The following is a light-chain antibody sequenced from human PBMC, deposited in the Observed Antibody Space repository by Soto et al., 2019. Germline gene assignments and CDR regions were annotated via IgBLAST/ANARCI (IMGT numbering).Light chain of an antibody. Sequence: DIRMTQSPSSLSASVGDRVTITCRASQSITTYLNWYRQKPGKAPKLLIYAASSLPSGVPSRFSGSGSETEFTLSISSLQPEDFATYFCQQIYSAPLAFGGGTKVEIK. J-gene: IGKJ4*01. CDR2: AAS. V-gene: IGKV1-39*01. CDR1: QSITTY. CDR3: QQIYSAPLA.